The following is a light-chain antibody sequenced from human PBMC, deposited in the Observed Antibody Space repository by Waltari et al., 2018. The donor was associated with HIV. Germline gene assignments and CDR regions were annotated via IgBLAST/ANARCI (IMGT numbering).Light chain of an antibody. V-gene: IGKV3-11*01. J-gene: IGKJ4*01. CDR1: QSVSSY. CDR3: QQRSNWPLT. Sequence: EIVLTQSPATLSLSPGERATLSCRASQSVSSYLAWYQNKPGQAPRLLIYDASNRATGIPARFSGSGSGTDFTLTISSLEPEDFAVYYCQQRSNWPLTFGGGTQVEIK. CDR2: DAS.